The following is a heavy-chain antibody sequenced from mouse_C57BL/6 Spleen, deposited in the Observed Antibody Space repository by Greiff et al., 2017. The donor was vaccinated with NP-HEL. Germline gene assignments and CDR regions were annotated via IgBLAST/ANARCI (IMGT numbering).Heavy chain of an antibody. D-gene: IGHD2-5*01. J-gene: IGHJ3*01. CDR2: INPNYGTT. CDR1: GYSFTDYN. CDR3: ARNYYSNYAWFAY. Sequence: EVKLQESGPELVKPGASVKISCKASGYSFTDYNMNWVKQSNGKSLEWIGVINPNYGTTSYNQKFKGKATLTVDQSSSTAYMQLNSLTSEDSAVYYCARNYYSNYAWFAYWGQGTLVTVSA. V-gene: IGHV1-39*01.